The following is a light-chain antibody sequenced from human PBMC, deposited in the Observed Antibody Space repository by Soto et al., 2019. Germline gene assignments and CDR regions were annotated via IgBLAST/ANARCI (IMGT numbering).Light chain of an antibody. CDR2: AAS. CDR1: QAISNY. Sequence: DIQMTQSPSSLSAYVGDRVTITCRASQAISNYLAWYQQKPGKVPKLLIYAASTLQSGVPSRFSGSGSGTDFTLTISSLQPDDFATYYCQQYMSYSFGQGTKVDIK. J-gene: IGKJ1*01. CDR3: QQYMSYS. V-gene: IGKV1-27*01.